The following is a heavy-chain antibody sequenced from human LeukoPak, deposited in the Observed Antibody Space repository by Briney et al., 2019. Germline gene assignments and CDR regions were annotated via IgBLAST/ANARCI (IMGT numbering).Heavy chain of an antibody. CDR1: GFTVSSNY. CDR2: IYSGGST. CDR3: AKYSRAAAGTFDYYYMDV. V-gene: IGHV3-53*05. J-gene: IGHJ6*03. Sequence: PGGSLRLSCAASGFTVSSNYMSWVRQAPGKGLEWVSIIYSGGSTFYADSVKGRFTISRDNSKNTLYLQMNSLRAEDTAVYYCAKYSRAAAGTFDYYYMDVWGKGTTVTVSS. D-gene: IGHD6-13*01.